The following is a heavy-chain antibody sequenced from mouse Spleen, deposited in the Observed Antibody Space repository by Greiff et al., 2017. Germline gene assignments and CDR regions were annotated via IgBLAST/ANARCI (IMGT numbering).Heavy chain of an antibody. V-gene: IGHV1-4*01. CDR1: GYTFTSFT. J-gene: IGHJ4*01. CDR2: INPSSGYT. CDR3: ARRDYAMDY. Sequence: QVQLQQSGAELARPGASVKMSCKASGYTFTSFTIHWVKQRPGQGLEWIGYINPSSGYTKYNQKFQDKATLTADKSSITAYMQLSSLTSEDSAVYYCARRDYAMDYWGLGTSVTVSS.